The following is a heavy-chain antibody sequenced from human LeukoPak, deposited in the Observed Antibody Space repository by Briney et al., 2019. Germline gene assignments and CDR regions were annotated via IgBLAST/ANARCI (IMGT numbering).Heavy chain of an antibody. D-gene: IGHD2/OR15-2a*01. CDR3: VSFYETY. CDR2: INSDGSWT. Sequence: AGGSLRFSCAASGNYWMHWVRQVPGKGLVWVSHINSDGSWTSYADSVKGRFTISKDNAKNTVYLQMNSLRAEDTAVYYCVSFYETYWGRGTLVTVSS. V-gene: IGHV3-74*01. J-gene: IGHJ4*02. CDR1: GNYW.